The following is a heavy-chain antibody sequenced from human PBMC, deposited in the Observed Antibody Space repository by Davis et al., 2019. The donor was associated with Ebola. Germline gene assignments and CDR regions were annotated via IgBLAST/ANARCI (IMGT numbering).Heavy chain of an antibody. Sequence: AASVKVSCKASGYTFTSYGISWVRQAPGQGLEWMGWISAYNGNTNYAQKLQGRVTMTTDTSTSTAYMELRSLRSDDTAGYYCARDQATVTTSWFDPWGQGTLVTVSS. CDR2: ISAYNGNT. D-gene: IGHD4-17*01. V-gene: IGHV1-18*01. CDR3: ARDQATVTTSWFDP. J-gene: IGHJ5*02. CDR1: GYTFTSYG.